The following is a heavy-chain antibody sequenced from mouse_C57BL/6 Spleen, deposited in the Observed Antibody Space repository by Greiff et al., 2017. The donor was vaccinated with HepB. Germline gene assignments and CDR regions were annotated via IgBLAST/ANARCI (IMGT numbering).Heavy chain of an antibody. Sequence: QVQLQQSGPELVKPGASVKISCKASGYAFSSSWMNWVKQRPGKGLEWIGRIYPGDGDTTYNGKFKGKATLTADKSSSTAYMQLSSLTSEDSAVYCCARWATVVYWYFDVWGTGTTVTVSS. CDR3: ARWATVVYWYFDV. V-gene: IGHV1-82*01. CDR2: IYPGDGDT. CDR1: GYAFSSSW. J-gene: IGHJ1*03. D-gene: IGHD1-1*01.